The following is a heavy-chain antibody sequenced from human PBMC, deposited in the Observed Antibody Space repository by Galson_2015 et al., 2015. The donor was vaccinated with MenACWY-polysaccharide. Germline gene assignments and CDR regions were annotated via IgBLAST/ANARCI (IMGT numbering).Heavy chain of an antibody. V-gene: IGHV3-48*02. CDR1: GFTFSSYS. J-gene: IGHJ4*02. D-gene: IGHD1-26*01. CDR3: ARVLKGLVGATPDY. CDR2: ISSGGTI. Sequence: SLRLSCAASGFTFSSYSMNWVRQAPGKGLEWVSYISSGGTIYYADSVKGRFTISRDNAKNSLYLQINSLRDDDTAVYYCARVLKGLVGATPDYWGQGTLVTVSS.